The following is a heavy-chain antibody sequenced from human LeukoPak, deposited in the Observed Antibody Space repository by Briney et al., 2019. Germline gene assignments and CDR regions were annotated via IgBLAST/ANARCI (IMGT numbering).Heavy chain of an antibody. Sequence: SETLSLTCTVSGGSFGSGDYYWSWIRQPPGKGLEWIGYVYYSGSTNYNPSLESRVTISVDTFKNQFSLKLSSVTAADTAVYYCATGDRRFGENWFDPWGQGTLVTVSS. J-gene: IGHJ5*02. CDR1: GGSFGSGDYY. CDR2: VYYSGST. CDR3: ATGDRRFGENWFDP. D-gene: IGHD3-10*01. V-gene: IGHV4-61*08.